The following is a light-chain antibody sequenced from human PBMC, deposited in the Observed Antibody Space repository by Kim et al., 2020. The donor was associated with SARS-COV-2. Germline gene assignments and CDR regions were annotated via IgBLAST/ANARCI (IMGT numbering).Light chain of an antibody. CDR1: QSVSSSY. CDR3: QQYGSSWT. J-gene: IGKJ1*01. Sequence: PGERATLSCRASQSVSSSYLALYQQKPGQAPRLLIYGASSRATGIPDRFSGSGSGTDFTLTISRLEPEDFAVYSCQQYGSSWTFGQGTKVDIK. CDR2: GAS. V-gene: IGKV3-20*01.